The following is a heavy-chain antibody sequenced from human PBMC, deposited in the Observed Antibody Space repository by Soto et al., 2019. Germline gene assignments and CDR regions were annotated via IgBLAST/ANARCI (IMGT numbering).Heavy chain of an antibody. CDR3: AHRRYSDDYALPFNY. J-gene: IGHJ4*02. CDR2: IYWDDDK. D-gene: IGHD4-17*01. CDR1: GFSLSTSGVG. V-gene: IGHV2-5*02. Sequence: SGPTLVNPTQTLTLTCTFSGFSLSTSGVGVGWIRQPPGKALEWLALIYWDDDKRYRPSLKSRLTITKDTSKNQVLLTMTNMDPVDTATYYCAHRRYSDDYALPFNYWGQGTLVTVSS.